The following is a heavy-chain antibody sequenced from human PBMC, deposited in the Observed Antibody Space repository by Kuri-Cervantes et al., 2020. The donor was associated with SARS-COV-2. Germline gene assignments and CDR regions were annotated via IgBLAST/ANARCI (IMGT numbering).Heavy chain of an antibody. V-gene: IGHV3-30-3*01. J-gene: IGHJ4*02. CDR2: ISYDGSNK. Sequence: GESLKISCAASGFTFSSYAMSWVRQAPGKGLEWVAVISYDGSNKYYADSVKGRFTISRDNSKNTLYLQMNSLRAEDTAVYYCARWVGLEPTGFDYWGQGTLVTVSS. CDR1: GFTFSSYA. D-gene: IGHD1-1*01. CDR3: ARWVGLEPTGFDY.